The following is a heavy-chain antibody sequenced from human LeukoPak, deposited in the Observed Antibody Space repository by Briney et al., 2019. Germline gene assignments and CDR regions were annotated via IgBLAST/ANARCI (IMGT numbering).Heavy chain of an antibody. CDR1: GFTFSSYE. V-gene: IGHV3-48*03. CDR2: ISSSGSTI. Sequence: GGSLRLSCAASGFTFSSYEMNWVRQAPGKGLEWVSYISSSGSTIYYADSVKGRFTISRDNAKNSLYLQMNSLRAEDTAVYYCARDWLATVRRGRGQGTLVTVSS. D-gene: IGHD4-17*01. CDR3: ARDWLATVRRG. J-gene: IGHJ4*02.